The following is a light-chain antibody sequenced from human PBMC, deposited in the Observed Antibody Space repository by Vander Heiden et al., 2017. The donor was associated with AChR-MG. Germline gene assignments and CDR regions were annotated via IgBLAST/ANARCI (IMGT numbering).Light chain of an antibody. V-gene: IGKV3-20*01. Sequence: EIVLTQSPGTLSLSPGERATLSCRASQSVATTYLAWYQQKPGQAPRLLIYGASNRATGIPDRFSGSGSGTDFTLTISRLEPEDFAVYYCQQDDSSHTFGQGTRLDIK. CDR2: GAS. J-gene: IGKJ5*01. CDR3: QQDDSSHT. CDR1: QSVATTY.